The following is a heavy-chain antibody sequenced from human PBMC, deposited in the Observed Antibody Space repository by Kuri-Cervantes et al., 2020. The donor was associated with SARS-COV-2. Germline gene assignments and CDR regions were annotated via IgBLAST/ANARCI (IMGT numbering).Heavy chain of an antibody. J-gene: IGHJ4*02. CDR3: AKDRPLYGDYGFDY. V-gene: IGHV3-30*18. D-gene: IGHD4-17*01. Sequence: GESLKISCAASGFTFSSYGMHWVRQAPGKGLEWVAVISYDGSNKYYADSVKGRFTISRDNSKNTLYLQMNSLRAEDTAVYYCAKDRPLYGDYGFDYWGQGTLVTVSS. CDR1: GFTFSSYG. CDR2: ISYDGSNK.